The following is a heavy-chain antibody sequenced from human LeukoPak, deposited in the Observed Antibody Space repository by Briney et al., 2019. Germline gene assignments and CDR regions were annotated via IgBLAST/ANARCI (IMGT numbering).Heavy chain of an antibody. J-gene: IGHJ6*02. D-gene: IGHD2-21*01. CDR3: ARGGGDYYYHGMDV. Sequence: SSETLSLTCTVSGGSVSSGSYYWSWIRQPPGKGLEWIGYIYYSGSTNYNPSLKSRVTISVDTSKNQFSLKLSSVTAADTAVYYCARGGGDYYYHGMDVWGQGTTVTVSS. CDR2: IYYSGST. CDR1: GGSVSSGSYY. V-gene: IGHV4-61*01.